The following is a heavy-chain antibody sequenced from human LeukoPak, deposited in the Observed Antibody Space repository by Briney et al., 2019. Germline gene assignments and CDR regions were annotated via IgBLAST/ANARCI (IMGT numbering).Heavy chain of an antibody. J-gene: IGHJ4*02. CDR1: GGTFIGYT. Sequence: SVTVSCKASGGTFIGYTITWVRQAPGQGLEWMGMIIPGIGKVNYARKFQGRVTISAHKSANTVYMELSSLRSEDTAMYYCARERYYDSSGYHPSYYFDSWGQGTLVTVSS. CDR2: IIPGIGKV. CDR3: ARERYYDSSGYHPSYYFDS. V-gene: IGHV1-69*08. D-gene: IGHD3-22*01.